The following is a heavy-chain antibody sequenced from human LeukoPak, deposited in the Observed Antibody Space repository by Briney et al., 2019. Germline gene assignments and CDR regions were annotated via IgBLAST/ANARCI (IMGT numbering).Heavy chain of an antibody. CDR3: ARDRAFDI. J-gene: IGHJ3*02. CDR1: GFTFSSHS. Sequence: PGGSLRLSCAASGFTFSSHSMNWVRQAPGKGLEWVSSISSSSSYIYYVDSVKGRFTISRDNAKNSLYLQMNSLRAEDTAVYYCARDRAFDIWGQGTMVTVSS. V-gene: IGHV3-21*01. CDR2: ISSSSSYI.